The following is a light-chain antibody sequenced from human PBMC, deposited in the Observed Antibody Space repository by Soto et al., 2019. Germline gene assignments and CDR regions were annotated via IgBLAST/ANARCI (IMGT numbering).Light chain of an antibody. CDR1: SSDVGSYNL. J-gene: IGLJ2*01. CDR3: CSYAGSVV. Sequence: QSALTQPASVSGSPGQSITISCTGTSSDVGSYNLVSWYQQHPGKAPKLMIYEVSKRPSGVSNRFSGSKSGITASLTISGLQAEAEADYYCCSYAGSVVFGGGTKLTVL. V-gene: IGLV2-23*02. CDR2: EVS.